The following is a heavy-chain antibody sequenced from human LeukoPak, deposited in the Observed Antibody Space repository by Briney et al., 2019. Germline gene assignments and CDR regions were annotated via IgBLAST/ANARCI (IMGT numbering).Heavy chain of an antibody. D-gene: IGHD3-10*01. CDR2: VSTYNGNT. CDR1: GYTFSTSG. Sequence: GASVKVSCKASGYTFSTSGISWVRQAPGQGLEWVGWVSTYNGNTRYAQKFQGRVTMTTDTSTSTAYMELRSLRSDDTAVYYCARALGSWIYVFEYWGQGTLVTVSS. CDR3: ARALGSWIYVFEY. J-gene: IGHJ4*02. V-gene: IGHV1-18*01.